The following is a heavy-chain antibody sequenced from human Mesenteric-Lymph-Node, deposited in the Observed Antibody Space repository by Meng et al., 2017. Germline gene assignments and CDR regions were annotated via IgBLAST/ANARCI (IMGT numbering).Heavy chain of an antibody. CDR2: IYHSGST. D-gene: IGHD6-19*01. Sequence: QMQRQESGPGLVKPSGTLSLTCAGSGGSISISTWWSWVRQPPGKGLEWIGEIYHSGSTNYNPSLKSRVTISVDKSKNQFSLNLSSVTAADTAVYYCARVGQWLPIDYWGQGTLVTVSS. V-gene: IGHV4-4*02. J-gene: IGHJ4*02. CDR1: GGSISISTW. CDR3: ARVGQWLPIDY.